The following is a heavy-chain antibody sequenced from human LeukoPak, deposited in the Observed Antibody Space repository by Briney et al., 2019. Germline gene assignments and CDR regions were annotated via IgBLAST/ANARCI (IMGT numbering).Heavy chain of an antibody. Sequence: GRSLRLSCAASGFTFSSYGMHWVRRAPGKGLEWVAVISYDGNNKYYADSVKGRFTISRDNSKNTLYLQMNSLRAEDTAVFYCAKEFDFWSGSSYFYYGMDVWGQGTTVTVSS. CDR1: GFTFSSYG. V-gene: IGHV3-30*18. D-gene: IGHD3-3*01. CDR2: ISYDGNNK. CDR3: AKEFDFWSGSSYFYYGMDV. J-gene: IGHJ6*02.